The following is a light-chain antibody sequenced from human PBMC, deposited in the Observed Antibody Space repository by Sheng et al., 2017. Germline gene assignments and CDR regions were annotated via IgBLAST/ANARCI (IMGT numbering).Light chain of an antibody. CDR2: RTD. J-gene: IGLJ3*02. CDR3: AAWDADLNGRV. V-gene: IGLV1-47*01. CDR1: SSNIEGNY. Sequence: QSVLTQPPSVSGTPGQRVTISCSGSSSNIEGNYVYWYQQLPGTAPKLLLYRTDQRPSGVPDRFSGSISGTSASLVIRGLQSEDEATYFCAAWDADLNGRVFGGGTRVTVL.